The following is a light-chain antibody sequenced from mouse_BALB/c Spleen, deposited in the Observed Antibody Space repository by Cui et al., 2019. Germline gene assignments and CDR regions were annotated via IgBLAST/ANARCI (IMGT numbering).Light chain of an antibody. J-gene: IGKJ2*01. CDR2: DTS. Sequence: QIVLTQSPAIMSASPGEKVTMTCSASSSVSYMYWYQQKPGSCPRLLIYDTSNLASGVPVRFSGSGSGTSYSLTISRMEAEDAATYYCQQWSSYTFGGGTKLEIK. V-gene: IGKV4-55*01. CDR3: QQWSSYT. CDR1: SSVSY.